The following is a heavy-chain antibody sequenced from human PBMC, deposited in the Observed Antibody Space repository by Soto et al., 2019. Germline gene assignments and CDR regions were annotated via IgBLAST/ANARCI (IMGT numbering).Heavy chain of an antibody. CDR3: ARGVSGDYREFDP. D-gene: IGHD4-17*01. V-gene: IGHV1-8*01. CDR2: MNPNSGNT. Sequence: QVQLVQSGAEVKKPGASVKVSCKASGYTFTSHDINWVRQATGQGLEWMGWMNPNSGNTGSVQKFQDRLTMTRNTSVSTAYMELSSLRSEDTAVYYCARGVSGDYREFDPWGQGTLVTVSS. CDR1: GYTFTSHD. J-gene: IGHJ5*02.